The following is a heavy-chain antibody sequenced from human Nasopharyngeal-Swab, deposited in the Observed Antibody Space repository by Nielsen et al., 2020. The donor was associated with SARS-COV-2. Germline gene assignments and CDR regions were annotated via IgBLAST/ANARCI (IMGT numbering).Heavy chain of an antibody. J-gene: IGHJ4*02. CDR3: AIAVRGVSGGYYFDY. Sequence: SETLSLTCTVSGASITTSYWSWIRQPPGKGLEWIGYIHYSGSTNYNPSLKSRVTISKDTSKNQFSLKLSSVTAADTAVYYCAIAVRGVSGGYYFDYWGQGTLVTVSS. CDR2: IHYSGST. CDR1: GASITTSY. V-gene: IGHV4-59*01. D-gene: IGHD3-10*01.